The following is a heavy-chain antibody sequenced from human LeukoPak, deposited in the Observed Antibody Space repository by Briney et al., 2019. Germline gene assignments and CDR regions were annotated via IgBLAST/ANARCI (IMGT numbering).Heavy chain of an antibody. D-gene: IGHD3-22*01. V-gene: IGHV3-33*01. Sequence: GRSLRLSCAASGFTFSTYGMHWVRQAPGKGLEWVAVIWYDGSNSYYADSVKGRFTISRDNSKNTLYLQMNSLRAEDTAVYYCASLYYYDSGGRDYWGQGTLVTVSS. CDR2: IWYDGSNS. CDR3: ASLYYYDSGGRDY. J-gene: IGHJ4*02. CDR1: GFTFSTYG.